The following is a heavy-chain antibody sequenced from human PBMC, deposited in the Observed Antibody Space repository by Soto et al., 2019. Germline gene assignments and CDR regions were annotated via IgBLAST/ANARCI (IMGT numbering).Heavy chain of an antibody. CDR1: GFTFSNAW. D-gene: IGHD3-10*01. J-gene: IGHJ4*02. CDR2: MKSKTDGGTT. V-gene: IGHV3-15*07. Sequence: EVQLVESGGGLVKPGGSLRLSCAASGFTFSNAWMNWVRQAPGKGLEWVGRMKSKTDGGTTDYAAPVKGRFTISRDDSKNTLYLQMNSLKTEDTAVYYCTTDSWFGELLYDYWGQGTLVTVSS. CDR3: TTDSWFGELLYDY.